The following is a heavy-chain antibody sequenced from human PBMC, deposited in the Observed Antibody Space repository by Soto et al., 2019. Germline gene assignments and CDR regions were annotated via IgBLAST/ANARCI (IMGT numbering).Heavy chain of an antibody. Sequence: VASVKVSCKASGYTFTGYYMHWVRQAPGQGLEWMGWINPNSGGTNYAQKFQGRVTMTRDTSISTAYMELSRLRSDDTAGYYCARDPRGVITIPQNYYYYGMDVWGQGTTVTVSS. CDR3: ARDPRGVITIPQNYYYYGMDV. D-gene: IGHD3-10*01. CDR1: GYTFTGYY. CDR2: INPNSGGT. V-gene: IGHV1-2*02. J-gene: IGHJ6*02.